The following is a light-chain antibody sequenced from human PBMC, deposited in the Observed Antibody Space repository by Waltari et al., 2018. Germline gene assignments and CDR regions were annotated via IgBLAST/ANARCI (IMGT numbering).Light chain of an antibody. V-gene: IGKV1-39*01. Sequence: DIQMTQSPSSLSASVGDRVTITCRASQSISSYLNWYKQKPVKAPKLLIYGASSLQSGVPSRFSGSGSVTDFTLTISSLQPEDFATYYCQQSYSTLWTFGQGTKVEIK. CDR2: GAS. CDR3: QQSYSTLWT. CDR1: QSISSY. J-gene: IGKJ1*01.